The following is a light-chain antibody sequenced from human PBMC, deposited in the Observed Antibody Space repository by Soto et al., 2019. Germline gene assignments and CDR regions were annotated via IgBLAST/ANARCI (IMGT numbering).Light chain of an antibody. J-gene: IGLJ3*02. CDR2: DVS. V-gene: IGLV2-11*01. Sequence: QSVLTQPRSVSGSPGQSVTISCTGTSSDVGGYNYVSWYQQHPGKAPKLMIYDVSKRPSGVPDRFSGSKSGNTASLTSSGLQAEDEADYYCCSYAGSYTPWVFGGGTKVTVL. CDR3: CSYAGSYTPWV. CDR1: SSDVGGYNY.